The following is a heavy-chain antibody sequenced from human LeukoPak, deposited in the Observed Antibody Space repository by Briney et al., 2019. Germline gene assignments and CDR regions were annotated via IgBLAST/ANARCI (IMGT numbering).Heavy chain of an antibody. V-gene: IGHV3-30-3*01. D-gene: IGHD3-22*01. CDR3: ASSGFYYDSSGLYFDY. CDR2: ISYDGSNK. Sequence: GGSLRLSCAASGFTFSSYAMHWVRQAPGKGLEWVAVISYDGSNKYYADSVKGRFTISRDNSKNTLYLQMNSLRAEDTAVYYCASSGFYYDSSGLYFDYWGQGTLVTVSS. CDR1: GFTFSSYA. J-gene: IGHJ4*02.